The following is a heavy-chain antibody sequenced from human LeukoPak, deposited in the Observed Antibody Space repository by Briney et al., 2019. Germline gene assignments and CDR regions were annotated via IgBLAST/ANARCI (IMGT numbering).Heavy chain of an antibody. V-gene: IGHV3-21*01. D-gene: IGHD3-10*01. Sequence: GGSLRLSCAASGFTFSSYSMNWVRQAPGKGLEWISSISSTGKYIYYADSMKGRFTISRDNAKNSLYLQVNSLRAEDTALYYCARDLGELDAPDYWGQGILVTVSS. CDR1: GFTFSSYS. CDR3: ARDLGELDAPDY. CDR2: ISSTGKYI. J-gene: IGHJ4*02.